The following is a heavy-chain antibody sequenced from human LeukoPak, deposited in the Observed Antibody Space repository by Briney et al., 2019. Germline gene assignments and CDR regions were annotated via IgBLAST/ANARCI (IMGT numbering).Heavy chain of an antibody. Sequence: GGSLRLSCAASGFTFSSYAMHWVRQAPGKGLEWVAVISYDGSNKYYADSVKGRFTISRDNSKNTLYLQMNSLRAEDTAVYYCARATGYMIVVDWGQGTLVTVSS. CDR2: ISYDGSNK. CDR1: GFTFSSYA. J-gene: IGHJ4*02. V-gene: IGHV3-30-3*01. D-gene: IGHD3-22*01. CDR3: ARATGYMIVVD.